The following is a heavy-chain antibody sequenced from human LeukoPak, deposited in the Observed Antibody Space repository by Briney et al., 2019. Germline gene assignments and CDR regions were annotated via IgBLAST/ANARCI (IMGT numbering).Heavy chain of an antibody. CDR1: GGSFSGYY. J-gene: IGHJ6*03. V-gene: IGHV4-34*01. D-gene: IGHD4-17*01. CDR3: ARLRGPRYYYYMDV. Sequence: PSETLSLTCAVYGGSFSGYYWSWIRQPPGKGLEWIGEINHSGSTNYNPSLKSRVTISVDTSKNQFSLKLSSVTAADTAVYYCARLRGPRYYYYMDVWGKGTTVTVSS. CDR2: INHSGST.